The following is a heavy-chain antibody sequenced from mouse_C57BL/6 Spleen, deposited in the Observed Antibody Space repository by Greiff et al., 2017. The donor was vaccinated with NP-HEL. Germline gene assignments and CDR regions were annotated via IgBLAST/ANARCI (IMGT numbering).Heavy chain of an antibody. J-gene: IGHJ1*03. Sequence: QVQLQQSGAELVRPGSSVTLSCKASGYTFSSYWMHWVKQRPIQGLEWIGNIHPSDSATHYHQKFKDKATLTVDKSSSTAYMQLSSLTSEDSAVYYCARYYYGNPYWYFDVWGTGTTVTVSS. CDR2: IHPSDSAT. CDR3: ARYYYGNPYWYFDV. D-gene: IGHD2-1*01. V-gene: IGHV1-52*01. CDR1: GYTFSSYW.